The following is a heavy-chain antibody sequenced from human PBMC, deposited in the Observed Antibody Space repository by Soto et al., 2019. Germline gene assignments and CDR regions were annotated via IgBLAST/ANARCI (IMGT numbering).Heavy chain of an antibody. V-gene: IGHV4-34*01. D-gene: IGHD6-19*01. CDR3: ARGPRLTGGWYWH. Sequence: SETLSLTCAVYGGSFSGYYWSWIRQPPGKGLEWIGEINHSGSTNYNPSPKSRVTISVDTSKNQFSLKLSSVTAADTAVYYCARGPRLTGGWYWHWAQGTLVTVSP. J-gene: IGHJ4*02. CDR2: INHSGST. CDR1: GGSFSGYY.